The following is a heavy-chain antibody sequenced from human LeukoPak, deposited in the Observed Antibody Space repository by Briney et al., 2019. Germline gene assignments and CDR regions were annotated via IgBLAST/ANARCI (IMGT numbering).Heavy chain of an antibody. V-gene: IGHV3-48*01. CDR1: GFTFSSYS. Sequence: GRSLRLSCAASGFTFSSYSMNWVRQAPGKGLEWVSYISSSSSTIYYADSVKGRFTISRDNAKNSLYLQMNSLRAEDTAVYYCARDHDSSSCPYFDYWGQGTLVTVSS. J-gene: IGHJ4*02. CDR3: ARDHDSSSCPYFDY. CDR2: ISSSSSTI. D-gene: IGHD6-13*01.